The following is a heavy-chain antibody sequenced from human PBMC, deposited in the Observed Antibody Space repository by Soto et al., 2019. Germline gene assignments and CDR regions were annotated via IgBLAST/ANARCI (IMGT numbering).Heavy chain of an antibody. D-gene: IGHD3-10*01. Sequence: PSETLSLTCAVYGGSFSGYYWSWIRQPPGKGLEWIGEINHSRSTNYNPSHKSRVTISVDTSKNQFSLKLSSVTAADTAVYYCARVRPLYGSGSYPYYYYGMDVWGQGTTVTVSS. V-gene: IGHV4-34*01. CDR1: GGSFSGYY. CDR3: ARVRPLYGSGSYPYYYYGMDV. J-gene: IGHJ6*02. CDR2: INHSRST.